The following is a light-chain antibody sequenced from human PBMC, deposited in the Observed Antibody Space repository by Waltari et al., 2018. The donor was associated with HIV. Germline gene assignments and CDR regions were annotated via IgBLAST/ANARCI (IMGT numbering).Light chain of an antibody. V-gene: IGKV1-5*03. CDR3: QQFNYFWT. CDR1: RNIRNW. CDR2: KVS. J-gene: IGKJ1*01. Sequence: DIQMTQSPSPLSASVGDRVTITCRASRNIRNWLAWYQQKPGKAPKLLIYKVSTLESGVPSRFSGSGSGTEFTLTISGLQPDDSATYYCQQFNYFWTFGQGTKVEIK.